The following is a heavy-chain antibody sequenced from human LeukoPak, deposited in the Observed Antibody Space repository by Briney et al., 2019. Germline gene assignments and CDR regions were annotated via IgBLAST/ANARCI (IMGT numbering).Heavy chain of an antibody. D-gene: IGHD6-25*01. CDR2: ISGSGGST. CDR1: GFTFSSYA. J-gene: IGHJ4*02. CDR3: AKVNSGIAARVDYFDY. V-gene: IGHV3-23*01. Sequence: GGSLRLSCAASGFTFSSYAMSWVRQAPRKGLEWVSAISGSGGSTYYADSVKGRFTISRDNSKNTLYLQMNSLRAEDTAVYYCAKVNSGIAARVDYFDYWGQGTLVTVSS.